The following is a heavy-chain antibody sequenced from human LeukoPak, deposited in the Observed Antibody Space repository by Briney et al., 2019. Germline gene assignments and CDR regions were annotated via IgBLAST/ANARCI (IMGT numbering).Heavy chain of an antibody. Sequence: SETLSLTCTVSGGSISSGDYYWSWIRQPPGKGLEWIGYIYYSGNTYYNPSLKSRVTISVDTSKNQFSLKLSSVTAADTAVYYCARPTGLGSYRYGMDVWGQGTTVTVFS. CDR3: ARPTGLGSYRYGMDV. CDR1: GGSISSGDYY. J-gene: IGHJ6*02. D-gene: IGHD3-10*01. CDR2: IYYSGNT. V-gene: IGHV4-30-4*01.